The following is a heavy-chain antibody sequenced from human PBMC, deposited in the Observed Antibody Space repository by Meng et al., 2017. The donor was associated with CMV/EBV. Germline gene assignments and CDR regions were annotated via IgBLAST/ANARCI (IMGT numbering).Heavy chain of an antibody. CDR3: ARGQQLGPWYGMDV. Sequence: ASVKVSCKASRYTFTGYYIHWVRQAPGQGLEWMGWINPNSGGTNYAQKFQGRVTMTRDTSISTAYMELSRLRSDDTAVYYCARGQQLGPWYGMDVWGQGTTVPSP. D-gene: IGHD6-6*01. CDR2: INPNSGGT. J-gene: IGHJ6*02. V-gene: IGHV1-2*02. CDR1: RYTFTGYY.